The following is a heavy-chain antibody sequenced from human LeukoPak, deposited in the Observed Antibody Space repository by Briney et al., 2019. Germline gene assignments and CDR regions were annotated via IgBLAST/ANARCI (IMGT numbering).Heavy chain of an antibody. V-gene: IGHV5-10-1*01. Sequence: GESLRISCKGSGYSFTSYWITWVRQMRGKGLDWMGRIDPSDSYTNNSPSFQGHVTLSADKSISTVYLQWSSLKASDTAMYYCARSITARLDYWGQGTLVTVSS. CDR1: GYSFTSYW. CDR3: ARSITARLDY. J-gene: IGHJ4*02. D-gene: IGHD6-6*01. CDR2: IDPSDSYT.